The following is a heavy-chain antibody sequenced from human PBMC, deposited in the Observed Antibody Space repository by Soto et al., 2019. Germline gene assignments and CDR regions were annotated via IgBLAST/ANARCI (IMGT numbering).Heavy chain of an antibody. D-gene: IGHD2-15*01. CDR3: AREGWPLLQTGMDV. Sequence: GGSLRLSCAASGFTFRSYSMNWVRQAPGKGLEWVSYISSSNRTINYADSVKGRFIISRDNAKNSLYLQMHSLRDEDTAVYYCAREGWPLLQTGMDVWGQGTTVTVSS. CDR1: GFTFRSYS. J-gene: IGHJ6*02. V-gene: IGHV3-48*02. CDR2: ISSSNRTI.